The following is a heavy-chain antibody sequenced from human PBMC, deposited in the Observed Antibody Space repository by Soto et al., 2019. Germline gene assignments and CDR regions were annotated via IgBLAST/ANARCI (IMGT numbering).Heavy chain of an antibody. V-gene: IGHV1-18*01. CDR3: ARETPADYYYYYMDV. J-gene: IGHJ6*03. CDR1: GYTFSSYG. CDR2: ISAYNGNT. Sequence: QVQLVQSGAEVKKPGASVKVSCKASGYTFSSYGISWVRQAPGQGLEWMGWISAYNGNTNYGQKLQGRVIMTTDTSTSTAYMELRSLRSDDTAVYYCARETPADYYYYYMDVWGKGTTVTVSS.